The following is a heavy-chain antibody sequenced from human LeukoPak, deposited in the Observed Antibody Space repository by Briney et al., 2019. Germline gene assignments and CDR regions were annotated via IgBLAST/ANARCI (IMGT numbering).Heavy chain of an antibody. D-gene: IGHD2-15*01. CDR3: AKIGDYCSGGSCRYYFDH. CDR1: GFTFSSYA. Sequence: PGGSLRLSCAASGFTFSSYAMSWVRQAPGKGLEWVSAISGSGGSTYYADSVKGRFTISRDNSKNTLYLQINSLRAEDTAVYYCAKIGDYCSGGSCRYYFDHWGQGTLVTVSS. V-gene: IGHV3-23*01. CDR2: ISGSGGST. J-gene: IGHJ4*02.